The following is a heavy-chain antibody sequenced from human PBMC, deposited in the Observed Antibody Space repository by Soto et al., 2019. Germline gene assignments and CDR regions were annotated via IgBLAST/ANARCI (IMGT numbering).Heavy chain of an antibody. V-gene: IGHV2-5*02. D-gene: IGHD3-10*01. J-gene: IGHJ5*02. CDR1: GFSLSTSGVG. CDR3: AHSSNAGLWFGEGWFDP. Sequence: QITLKASGPTLVKPTQTLTLTCTFSGFSLSTSGVGVGWLRQPPGKALEWLALIYWDDDKRYSTSLKSMLTSTKDTATTQVVLRMTSMDPVDTATYYCAHSSNAGLWFGEGWFDPWCQGTLVTVSS. CDR2: IYWDDDK.